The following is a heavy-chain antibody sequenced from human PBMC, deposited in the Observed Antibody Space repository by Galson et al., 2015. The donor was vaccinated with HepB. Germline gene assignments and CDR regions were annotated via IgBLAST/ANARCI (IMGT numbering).Heavy chain of an antibody. Sequence: SLRLSCAASGFRFNIYDMRWVRQAPGKGLEWVSGITNSGGRRYYAEPGKGRFTISRDNSKNTVFLQMSSLRAEDQAIYYCAKGAYMSSYSLYGMDAWGQGTTVIVSS. CDR2: ITNSGGRR. V-gene: IGHV3-23*01. CDR1: GFRFNIYD. CDR3: AKGAYMSSYSLYGMDA. J-gene: IGHJ6*02. D-gene: IGHD6-6*01.